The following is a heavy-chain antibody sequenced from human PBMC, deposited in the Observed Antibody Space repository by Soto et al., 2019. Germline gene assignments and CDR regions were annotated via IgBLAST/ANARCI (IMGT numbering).Heavy chain of an antibody. V-gene: IGHV3-23*01. Sequence: EVLLLESGGGLVQPGGSLRLSCAASGFTFGNYAMIWVRQAPGKGLEWVSTISGGGDGTYYADSVRGRFTISRENSRNTVYLQMTSLRAEDTAVYYCAKKGLGSLATYCSTGDCHYAFDIWGQGTMVTVSS. CDR1: GFTFGNYA. CDR2: ISGGGDGT. CDR3: AKKGLGSLATYCSTGDCHYAFDI. D-gene: IGHD2-15*01. J-gene: IGHJ3*02.